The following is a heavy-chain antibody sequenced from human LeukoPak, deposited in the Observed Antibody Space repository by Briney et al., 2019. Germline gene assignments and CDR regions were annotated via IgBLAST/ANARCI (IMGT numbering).Heavy chain of an antibody. V-gene: IGHV1-2*02. CDR1: GYTFTGYY. J-gene: IGHJ3*02. CDR3: ARPPRGSGLYANAFDI. CDR2: INPNSGGT. Sequence: ASVKVSCKASGYTFTGYYMHWVRQAPGQGLEWMVWINPNSGGTNYAQKFQGRVTMTRDTSISTAYMELSRLRSDDTAVYYCARPPRGSGLYANAFDIWGQGTMVTVSS. D-gene: IGHD6-19*01.